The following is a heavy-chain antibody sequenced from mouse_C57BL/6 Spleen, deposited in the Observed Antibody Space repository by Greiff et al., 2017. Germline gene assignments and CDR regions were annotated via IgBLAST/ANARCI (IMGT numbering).Heavy chain of an antibody. CDR1: GFNIKDDY. D-gene: IGHD2-3*01. V-gene: IGHV14-4*01. CDR3: TTPYDGFDY. CDR2: IDPENGDT. Sequence: EVQLQESGAELVRPGASVKLSCTASGFNIKDDYMHWVKQMPEQGLEWIGWIDPENGDTEYASKFQGNATITADTSSNTAYLQLSSLTSEDTAVYYCTTPYDGFDYWGQGTTLTVSS. J-gene: IGHJ2*01.